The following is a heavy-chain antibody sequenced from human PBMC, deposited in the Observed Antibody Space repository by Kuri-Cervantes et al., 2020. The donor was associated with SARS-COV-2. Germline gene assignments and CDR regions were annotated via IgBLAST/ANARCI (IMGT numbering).Heavy chain of an antibody. Sequence: GGSLRPSCAGSGFTVANYYMSWVRQAPGKGLEWVSILYGGDKTDYADSVKGRFTISRDNSKNTLLLQMDSLRADDTAVYYCAREDSYGYGDYWGQGTLVTVSS. V-gene: IGHV3-53*01. CDR3: AREDSYGYGDY. J-gene: IGHJ4*02. CDR1: GFTVANYY. D-gene: IGHD5-18*01. CDR2: LYGGDKT.